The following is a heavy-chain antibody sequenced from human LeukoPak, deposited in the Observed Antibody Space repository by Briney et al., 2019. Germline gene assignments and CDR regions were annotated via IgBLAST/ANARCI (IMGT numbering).Heavy chain of an antibody. Sequence: SVKVSCKASGYTFTGYYRHWVRQAPGQGLEWMGRINPNSGGTNYAQKFQGRVTMTRDTSISTAYMELSRLRSDDTAVYYCARVYYDILTGYKPFDYWGQGTLVTVSS. CDR2: INPNSGGT. CDR3: ARVYYDILTGYKPFDY. D-gene: IGHD3-9*01. V-gene: IGHV1-2*06. CDR1: GYTFTGYY. J-gene: IGHJ4*02.